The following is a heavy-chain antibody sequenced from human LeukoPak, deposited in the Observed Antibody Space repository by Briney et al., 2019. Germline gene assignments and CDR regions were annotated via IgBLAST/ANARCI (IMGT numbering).Heavy chain of an antibody. CDR3: TRDRSRAEDD. D-gene: IGHD1-14*01. Sequence: GGSLRLSCAASGFTFSGHWMSWVRQAPGKGLEWVANINQGGSDRYYVDSVKGRFTISRDNANNLLYLQMNSLRGEDTAVYYCTRDRSRAEDDWGQGTLVTVSS. J-gene: IGHJ4*02. V-gene: IGHV3-7*01. CDR2: INQGGSDR. CDR1: GFTFSGHW.